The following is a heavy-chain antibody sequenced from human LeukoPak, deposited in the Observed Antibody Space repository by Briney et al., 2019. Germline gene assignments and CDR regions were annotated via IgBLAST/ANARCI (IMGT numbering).Heavy chain of an antibody. V-gene: IGHV5-51*01. CDR1: GSSFIYYW. D-gene: IGHD4-23*01. Sequence: GESLKISCKASGSSFIYYWIGWVRQMPGKGLEWMGIIYPGDSKTRYSPSFQGQLTISADKSTNAAYLQWSSLKASDTAIYYCARYNYGANLVGDAFDIWGQGTMVTVSS. CDR3: ARYNYGANLVGDAFDI. J-gene: IGHJ3*02. CDR2: IYPGDSKT.